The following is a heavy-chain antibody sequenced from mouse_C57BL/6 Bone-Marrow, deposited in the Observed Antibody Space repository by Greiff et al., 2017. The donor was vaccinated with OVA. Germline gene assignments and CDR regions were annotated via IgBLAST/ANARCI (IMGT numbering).Heavy chain of an antibody. CDR3: ASYSNYENY. J-gene: IGHJ4*01. V-gene: IGHV7-3*01. CDR2: IRNKANGYTT. Sequence: EVHLVESGGGLVQPGGSLSLSCAASGFTFTDYYMSWVRQPPGKALEWLGFIRNKANGYTTEYSASVKGRFTISRDNSQSILYLQMNALRAEDSATYYCASYSNYENYWGQGTSVTVSS. D-gene: IGHD2-1*01. CDR1: GFTFTDYY.